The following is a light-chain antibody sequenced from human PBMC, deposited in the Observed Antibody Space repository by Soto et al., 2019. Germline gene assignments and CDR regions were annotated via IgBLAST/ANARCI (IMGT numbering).Light chain of an antibody. CDR2: DAS. J-gene: IGKJ5*01. CDR3: QQYDNLPIT. Sequence: IQMTQSPSSMSASLGDGVTIXXQASQDISNYLNWYQQKPGKAPKLXIYDASNLETGVPSRFSGSGAGTDFTFTISSLQPEDIATYYCQQYDNLPITFGQGTRLEI. CDR1: QDISNY. V-gene: IGKV1-33*01.